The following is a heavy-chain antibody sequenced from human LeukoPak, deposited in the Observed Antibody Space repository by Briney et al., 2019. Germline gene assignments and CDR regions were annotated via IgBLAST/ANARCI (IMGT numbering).Heavy chain of an antibody. CDR3: ARGSYYYGSASFDY. Sequence: PGGSLRLFCAASGFTFSSYGMHWVRQAPGKGLEWVAVIWYDGSNKYYADSVKGRFTISRDNSKNTLYLQMNSLRAEDTAVYYCARGSYYYGSASFDYWGQGTLVTVSS. V-gene: IGHV3-33*01. D-gene: IGHD3-10*01. J-gene: IGHJ4*02. CDR2: IWYDGSNK. CDR1: GFTFSSYG.